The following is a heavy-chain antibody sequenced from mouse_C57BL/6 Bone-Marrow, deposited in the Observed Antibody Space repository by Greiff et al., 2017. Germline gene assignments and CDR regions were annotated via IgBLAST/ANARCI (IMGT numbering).Heavy chain of an antibody. D-gene: IGHD1-1*01. CDR3: ARGITKPAWFAY. CDR1: GYTFTSSG. Sequence: VQLQQSGAELARPGASVKLSCKASGYTFTSSGISWVKQRTGQGLEWIGEIYPRSGNTYYNEKFKGKATLTADKSSSTAYMELRSLTSEDSAVYFCARGITKPAWFAYWGQGTLVTVSA. J-gene: IGHJ3*01. V-gene: IGHV1-81*01. CDR2: IYPRSGNT.